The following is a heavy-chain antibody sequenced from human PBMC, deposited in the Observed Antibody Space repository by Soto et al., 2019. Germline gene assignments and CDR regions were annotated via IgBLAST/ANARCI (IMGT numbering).Heavy chain of an antibody. J-gene: IGHJ4*02. CDR3: ARMSDYGDCDY. CDR1: GYTFTGYY. V-gene: IGHV1-2*02. Sequence: ASVKVSCKASGYTFTGYYMHWVRQAPGQGLEWMGWINPNSGGTNYAQKFQGRVTMTRDTSMSTAYMELRRLRSDDTAVYYCARMSDYGDCDYWGQGTLVTVSS. D-gene: IGHD4-17*01. CDR2: INPNSGGT.